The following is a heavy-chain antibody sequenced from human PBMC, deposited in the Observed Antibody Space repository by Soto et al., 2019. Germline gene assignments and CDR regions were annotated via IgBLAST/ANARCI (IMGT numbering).Heavy chain of an antibody. Sequence: SETLSLTCTVSGDSINSADYYWSWIRQPPGKGLEWIGHIYYSGSTYYSPSLKSRVTISIDTSKNQFSLKMASVTAADTAVYYCARDRGSTWMYKWFDPWGQGTQVTVSS. V-gene: IGHV4-30-4*01. D-gene: IGHD6-13*01. CDR1: GDSINSADYY. CDR3: ARDRGSTWMYKWFDP. J-gene: IGHJ5*02. CDR2: IYYSGST.